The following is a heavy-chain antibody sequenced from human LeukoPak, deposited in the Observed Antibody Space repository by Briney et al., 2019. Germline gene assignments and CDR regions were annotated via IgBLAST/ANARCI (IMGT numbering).Heavy chain of an antibody. CDR3: ARDVDIVVVPGNGFDP. Sequence: ASVKVSCKASAYTFTGYYMHWVRQAPGQGLEWMGWINPNSGGTNYAQKFQGRVTMTRDTSTSTAYMELSRLRSDDTAVYYCARDVDIVVVPGNGFDPWGQGTLVTVSS. CDR2: INPNSGGT. J-gene: IGHJ5*02. CDR1: AYTFTGYY. V-gene: IGHV1-2*02. D-gene: IGHD2-2*03.